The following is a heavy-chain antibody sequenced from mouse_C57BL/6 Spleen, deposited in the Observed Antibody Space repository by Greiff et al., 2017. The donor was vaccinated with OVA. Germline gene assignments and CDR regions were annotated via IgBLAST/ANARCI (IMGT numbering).Heavy chain of an antibody. CDR2: IYPGDGDT. CDR1: GYAFSSSW. CDR3: AKQLRLEGHAMDY. V-gene: IGHV1-82*01. D-gene: IGHD3-2*02. J-gene: IGHJ4*01. Sequence: QVQLQQSGPELVKPGASVKISCKASGYAFSSSWMNWVKQRPGKGLEWIGRIYPGDGDTNYNGKFKGKATLTADKSSSTAYMQLSSLTSEDSAVYFCAKQLRLEGHAMDYWGQGTSVTVSS.